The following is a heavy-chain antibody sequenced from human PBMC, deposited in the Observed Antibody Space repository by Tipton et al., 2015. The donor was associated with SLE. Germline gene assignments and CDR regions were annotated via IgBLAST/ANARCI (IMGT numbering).Heavy chain of an antibody. CDR2: IYYSGST. V-gene: IGHV4-59*12. Sequence: LRLSCTVSGGSISSYYWSWIRQPPGKGLEWIGYIYYSGSTNYNPSLKSRVTISADKSINTAYVQWDSLKASDTAMYYCARKTAEAGAEFDYWGQGTLVTVSS. CDR3: ARKTAEAGAEFDY. D-gene: IGHD6-25*01. J-gene: IGHJ4*02. CDR1: GGSISSYY.